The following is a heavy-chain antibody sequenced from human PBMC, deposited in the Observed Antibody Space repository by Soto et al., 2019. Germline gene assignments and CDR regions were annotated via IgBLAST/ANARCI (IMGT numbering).Heavy chain of an antibody. D-gene: IGHD5-12*01. Sequence: EVQLLESGGGLVQPGGSLRLSCAASGFTFSSYAMSWVRQAPGKGLEWVSAISGSGGSTYYADSVKGRFTISRANSKNTLYLQRNSLRAEDTAVYYCAKHYGQIVATTPDYWGQGTLVTVSS. CDR3: AKHYGQIVATTPDY. CDR1: GFTFSSYA. CDR2: ISGSGGST. V-gene: IGHV3-23*01. J-gene: IGHJ4*02.